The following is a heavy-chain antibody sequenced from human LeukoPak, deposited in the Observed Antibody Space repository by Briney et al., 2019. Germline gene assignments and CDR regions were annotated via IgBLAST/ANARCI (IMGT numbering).Heavy chain of an antibody. D-gene: IGHD3/OR15-3a*01. V-gene: IGHV4-59*01. CDR3: AREGLGPFDY. CDR1: GDSISSYY. Sequence: SETLSLTCTVSGDSISSYYWSWIRQPPGKGLEWIGYIYYSGSTNYNPSLKSRVTISLDTSKNQFSQKLSSVTAADTAVYYCAREGLGPFDYWGQGTLVTVSS. CDR2: IYYSGST. J-gene: IGHJ4*02.